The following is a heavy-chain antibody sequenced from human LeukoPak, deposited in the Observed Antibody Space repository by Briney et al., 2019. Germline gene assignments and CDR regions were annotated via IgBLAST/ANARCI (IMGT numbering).Heavy chain of an antibody. J-gene: IGHJ4*02. CDR1: GGTFSSYA. CDR2: INPNSGGT. D-gene: IGHD2-2*01. V-gene: IGHV1-2*02. CDR3: ARVFLGYCSSTSCYSFDY. Sequence: ASVKVSCKASGGTFSSYAISWVRQAPGQGLEWMGWINPNSGGTNYAQKFQGRVTMTRDTSISTAYMELSRLRSDDTAVYYCARVFLGYCSSTSCYSFDYWGQGTLVTVSS.